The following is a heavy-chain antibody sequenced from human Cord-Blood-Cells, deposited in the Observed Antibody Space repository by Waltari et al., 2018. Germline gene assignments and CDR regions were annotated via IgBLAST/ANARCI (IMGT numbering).Heavy chain of an antibody. Sequence: QVQLQQWGAGLLKPSETLSLTCAVYGGSFSGYYWSWIRQPPGKGLEWIGEINHSGSTNYNPSLKSRVTISVDTSKNQFSLKLSSVTAADTAVYYCARVWFAEFYIDYWGQGTLVTVSS. D-gene: IGHD3-10*01. CDR3: ARVWFAEFYIDY. J-gene: IGHJ4*02. CDR2: INHSGST. CDR1: GGSFSGYY. V-gene: IGHV4-34*01.